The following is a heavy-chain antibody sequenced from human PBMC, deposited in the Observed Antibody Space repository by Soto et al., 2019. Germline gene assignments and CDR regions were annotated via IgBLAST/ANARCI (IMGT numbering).Heavy chain of an antibody. Sequence: QVQLVESGGGVVQPGRSLRLSCAASGFTFSSYGMHWVRQAPGKGLEWVAVISYDGSNKYYADSVKGRFTISRDNSKNTLYLQMNSLRAEDTAVYYCAKDQDTAMDTDYWGQGTLVTVSS. CDR2: ISYDGSNK. CDR1: GFTFSSYG. J-gene: IGHJ4*02. V-gene: IGHV3-30*18. CDR3: AKDQDTAMDTDY. D-gene: IGHD5-18*01.